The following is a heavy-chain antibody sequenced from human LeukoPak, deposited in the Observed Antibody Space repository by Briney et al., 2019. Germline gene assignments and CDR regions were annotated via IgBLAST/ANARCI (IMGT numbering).Heavy chain of an antibody. CDR2: INHSGST. J-gene: IGHJ5*02. Sequence: PSETLSLTCAVYGGSFSGYYWSWIRQPPGKGLEGIGEINHSGSTNYNPSLKSRVTISVDTSKNQFSLKLSSVTAADTAVYYCARGGRYCSSTSCYRGWFDPWGQGTLVTVSS. CDR3: ARGGRYCSSTSCYRGWFDP. CDR1: GGSFSGYY. V-gene: IGHV4-34*01. D-gene: IGHD2-2*01.